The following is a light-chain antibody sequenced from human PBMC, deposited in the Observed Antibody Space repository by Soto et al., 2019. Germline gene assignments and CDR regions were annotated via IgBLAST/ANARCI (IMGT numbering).Light chain of an antibody. CDR2: GAS. Sequence: VVLTQSPATLSLSPGEPATLSGRASRAVYINALAWYQQKPGRTPTLLIYGASTRATGIPDRFSATGSGTEFSLTISSLEPEDFAVYYCQQYGASPCTVGPGTRVEI. CDR1: RAVYINA. V-gene: IGKV3-20*01. CDR3: QQYGASPCT. J-gene: IGKJ3*01.